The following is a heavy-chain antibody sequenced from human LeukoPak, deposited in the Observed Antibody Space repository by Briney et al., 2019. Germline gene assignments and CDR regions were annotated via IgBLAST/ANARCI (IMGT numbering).Heavy chain of an antibody. V-gene: IGHV3-48*01. CDR2: ISSSSSTI. J-gene: IGHJ6*02. Sequence: GSLRLSCAASGFTFSSYSMNWVRQAPGKGLEWVSYISSSSSTIYYADSVKGRFTISRDNAKNSLYLQMNSLRAEDTAVYYCARVGSGYDSYYYYYGMDVWGQGTTVTVSS. D-gene: IGHD5-12*01. CDR3: ARVGSGYDSYYYYYGMDV. CDR1: GFTFSSYS.